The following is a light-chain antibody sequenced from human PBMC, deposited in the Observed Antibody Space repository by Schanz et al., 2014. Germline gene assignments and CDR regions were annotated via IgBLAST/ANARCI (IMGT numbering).Light chain of an antibody. J-gene: IGLJ3*02. V-gene: IGLV2-14*03. CDR3: SSYTSSSILV. Sequence: QSALTQPASVSGSPGQSITLSCTGTSSDVGGYNYVSWYQHHPGKAPKLMIYDVNNRPSGVSNRFSGSKSGNTASLTISGLQAEDEADYYCSSYTSSSILVFGGGTKLTVL. CDR1: SSDVGGYNY. CDR2: DVN.